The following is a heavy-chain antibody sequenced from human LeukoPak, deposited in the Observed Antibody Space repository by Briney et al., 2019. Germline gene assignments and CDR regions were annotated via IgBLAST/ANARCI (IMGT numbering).Heavy chain of an antibody. D-gene: IGHD3-22*01. CDR3: ARADYYDSSHFDY. Sequence: ASVKVSCKASGYTFTGYYMHWVRQAPGQGLEWMGWINPNSGGTNYAQEFQGRVTMTRDTSISTAYMELSRLRSDDTAVYYCARADYYDSSHFDYWGQGTLVTVSS. V-gene: IGHV1-2*02. CDR2: INPNSGGT. J-gene: IGHJ4*02. CDR1: GYTFTGYY.